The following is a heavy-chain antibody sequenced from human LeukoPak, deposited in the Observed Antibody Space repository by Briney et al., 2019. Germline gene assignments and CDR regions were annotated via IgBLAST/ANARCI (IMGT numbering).Heavy chain of an antibody. CDR1: GGSIRTYY. V-gene: IGHV4-4*07. J-gene: IGHJ4*02. D-gene: IGHD3-16*02. CDR3: ASVRGLGVITPYLDY. Sequence: SETLSLTCTVSGGSIRTYYWSWIRQPAGKGLEWIGRISSTGSTNYNPSLKSRVTMSADTSKNQISLIVSSVTAADTAIYYCASVRGLGVITPYLDYWGQGTLVTVSS. CDR2: ISSTGST.